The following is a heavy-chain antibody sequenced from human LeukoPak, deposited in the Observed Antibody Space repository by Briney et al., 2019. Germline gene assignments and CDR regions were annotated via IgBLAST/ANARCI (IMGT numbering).Heavy chain of an antibody. CDR2: IYYSGST. CDR3: ARVGIAPRNYYYYYMDV. D-gene: IGHD6-13*01. V-gene: IGHV4-59*01. J-gene: IGHJ6*03. CDR1: GGSISSYY. Sequence: SETLSLTCTVSGGSISSYYWSWIRQPPGKGLEWIGYIYYSGSTNYNPSLKSRVTISVDTSKNQFSLKLSSVTAADTAVYYCARVGIAPRNYYYYYMDVWGKGTTVTVSS.